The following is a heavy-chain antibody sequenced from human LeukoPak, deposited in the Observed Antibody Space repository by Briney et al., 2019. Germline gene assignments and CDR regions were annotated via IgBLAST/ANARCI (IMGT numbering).Heavy chain of an antibody. J-gene: IGHJ4*02. CDR2: INHSGST. V-gene: IGHV4-34*01. D-gene: IGHD3-3*01. CDR1: GGSLSGYY. Sequence: SETLSLTCAVSGGSLSGYYWTWIRQPPGKGLEWIGEINHSGSTNYNPSLKSRVTISVDTSKNQFSLKLSSVTAADTAVYYCARGVGFWSGSGDYWGQGTLVTVSS. CDR3: ARGVGFWSGSGDY.